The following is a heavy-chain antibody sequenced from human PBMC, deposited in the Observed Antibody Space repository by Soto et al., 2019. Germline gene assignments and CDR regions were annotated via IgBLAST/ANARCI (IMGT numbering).Heavy chain of an antibody. CDR3: ACLCGDYDSYWGMDV. J-gene: IGHJ6*02. V-gene: IGHV3-30*03. CDR1: GFTFSSYG. Sequence: QVQLVESGGGVVQPGRSLRLSCAASGFTFSSYGMHWVRQAPGKGLEWVAVISYDGSNKYYADSVKGRFTISRDNPKNTLYLQMNSLSPEHPAVYYCACLCGDYDSYWGMDVWGQGPTVTVSS. D-gene: IGHD4-17*01. CDR2: ISYDGSNK.